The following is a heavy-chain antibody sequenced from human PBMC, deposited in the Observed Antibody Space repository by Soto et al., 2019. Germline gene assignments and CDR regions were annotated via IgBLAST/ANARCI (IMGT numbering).Heavy chain of an antibody. D-gene: IGHD7-27*01. Sequence: QVQLVQSGAEMKKPGASVKVSCKASGYTFTSYDINWVRQATGQGLEWMGWMKPNSGNTAYAQKFQGRVTMTRNTTINTAYMELSRLRSEDTAVYYCAREVVGRFDPWGQGTLVTVSS. V-gene: IGHV1-8*01. CDR2: MKPNSGNT. J-gene: IGHJ5*02. CDR3: AREVVGRFDP. CDR1: GYTFTSYD.